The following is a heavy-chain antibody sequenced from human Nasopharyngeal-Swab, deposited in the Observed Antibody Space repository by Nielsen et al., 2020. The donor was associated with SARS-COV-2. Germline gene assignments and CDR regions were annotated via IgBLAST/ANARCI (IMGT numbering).Heavy chain of an antibody. CDR2: ISGSGAST. Sequence: VRQAPGKGLEWVSAISGSGASTYYADSVKGRFAISRHNSKNTLYLEMSSLRAEDTAVYYCAKDTRDLDIGVGYYYYYGMDVWGHGTTVTVSS. CDR3: AKDTRDLDIGVGYYYYYGMDV. J-gene: IGHJ6*02. V-gene: IGHV3-23*01. D-gene: IGHD2-2*03.